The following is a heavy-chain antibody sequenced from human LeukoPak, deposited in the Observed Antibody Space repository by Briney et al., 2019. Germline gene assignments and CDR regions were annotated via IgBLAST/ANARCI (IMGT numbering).Heavy chain of an antibody. V-gene: IGHV3-48*04. CDR1: GFPFSDYS. D-gene: IGHD1-1*01. Sequence: PGGSLRLSCTASGFPFSDYSMNWVRQAPGKGLEWISYIGISSGNTKYADSVRGRFTISADNAKNSLYLQMNSLRVGDTAVYYCARDHNYAFDNWGQGTLVSASS. CDR3: ARDHNYAFDN. J-gene: IGHJ4*02. CDR2: IGISSGNT.